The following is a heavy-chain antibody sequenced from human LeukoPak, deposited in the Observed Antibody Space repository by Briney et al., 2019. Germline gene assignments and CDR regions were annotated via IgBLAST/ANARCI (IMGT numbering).Heavy chain of an antibody. Sequence: PSETLSLTCAVYGGSFSGYYWSWIRQPPGKGLEWIGEINHSGSTNYNPSLKSRVTISVDTSKNQFSLKLSSVTAADTAVYYCARDLNSRGFDPWGQGTLVTVSS. V-gene: IGHV4-34*01. D-gene: IGHD2/OR15-2a*01. CDR2: INHSGST. CDR3: ARDLNSRGFDP. J-gene: IGHJ5*02. CDR1: GGSFSGYY.